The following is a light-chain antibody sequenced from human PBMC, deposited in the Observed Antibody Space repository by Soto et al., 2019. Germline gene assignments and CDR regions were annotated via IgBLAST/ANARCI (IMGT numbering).Light chain of an antibody. V-gene: IGKV3-11*01. CDR2: DAS. CDR3: QQRSDWPLK. CDR1: QSVSSY. J-gene: IGKJ1*01. Sequence: EIVLTQSPATLSLSPGERATLSCRASQSVSSYFAWYQQKPGQAPRLLIYDASSRATGIPARFSGSGSGTDFTLTISSLEPEDFAVYYCQQRSDWPLKFGQGTKV.